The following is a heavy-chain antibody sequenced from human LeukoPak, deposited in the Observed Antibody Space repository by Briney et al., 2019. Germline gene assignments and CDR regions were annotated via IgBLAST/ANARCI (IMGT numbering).Heavy chain of an antibody. CDR1: EFDFSNFN. J-gene: IGHJ5*02. CDR3: AREITKLRYFDWSTGFDP. CDR2: ISNTASAT. V-gene: IGHV3-48*04. D-gene: IGHD3-9*01. Sequence: GGSLRLSCVGSEFDFSNFNMIWVRLAPGKGPEYISHISNTASATYYIDSVRGRLTISRDNAKNSLYLQMNSLRAEDTAVYYCAREITKLRYFDWSTGFDPWGQGTLVTVSS.